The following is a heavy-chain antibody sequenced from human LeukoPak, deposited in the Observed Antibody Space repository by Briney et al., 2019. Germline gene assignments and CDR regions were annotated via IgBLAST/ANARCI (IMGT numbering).Heavy chain of an antibody. J-gene: IGHJ4*02. Sequence: GGSLRLSCAASGFTFSSYAMSWVRQAPGKGLEWVSAISGSGGSTYYAASVKGRFTISRDNSKNTLYLQMNSLRAEDTAVYYCAKRNRNYGQVLDYWGQGTLVTVSS. CDR1: GFTFSSYA. D-gene: IGHD1-7*01. CDR2: ISGSGGST. V-gene: IGHV3-23*01. CDR3: AKRNRNYGQVLDY.